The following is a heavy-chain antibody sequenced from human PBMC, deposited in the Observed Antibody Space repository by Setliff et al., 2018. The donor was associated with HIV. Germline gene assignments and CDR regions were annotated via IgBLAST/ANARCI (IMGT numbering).Heavy chain of an antibody. CDR3: ARDRVRITIFGANDASDI. CDR1: GYTFTSYY. D-gene: IGHD3-3*01. Sequence: ASVKVSCKASGYTFTSYYMNWVRQAPGQGLEWMGIINPSGGSSTYAQKFQGRVAMTRATSTSTVYMELSSLRSEDTAVYYCARDRVRITIFGANDASDIWGQGTMVTVSS. J-gene: IGHJ3*02. V-gene: IGHV1-46*01. CDR2: INPSGGSS.